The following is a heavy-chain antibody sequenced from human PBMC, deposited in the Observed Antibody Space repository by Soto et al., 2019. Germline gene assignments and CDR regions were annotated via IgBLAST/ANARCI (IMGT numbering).Heavy chain of an antibody. CDR3: ARIVRGSNIDYYHYMYV. CDR1: GYTFTNHG. V-gene: IGHV1-18*01. Sequence: QVQLVQSGAEVKKPGASVQASCKASGYTFTNHGISWVRQAPGQGLEWLGWISANNGDTNYAQKRQGRVTVTPDTSTSTGYMELRSLRSEDTAVYYLARIVRGSNIDYYHYMYVWGKGTTVTGSS. D-gene: IGHD3-10*02. CDR2: ISANNGDT. J-gene: IGHJ6*03.